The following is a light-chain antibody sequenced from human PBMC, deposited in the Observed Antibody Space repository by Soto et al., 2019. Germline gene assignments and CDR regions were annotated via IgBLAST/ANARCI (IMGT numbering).Light chain of an antibody. V-gene: IGKV1-5*01. CDR3: QHYNSYSEA. CDR1: QSISHF. CDR2: DAS. J-gene: IGKJ1*01. Sequence: DIQMTQSPSTLSASVGDRVTITCRASQSISHFLAWYQQKPGKVPKLLIYDASNLGSGVPSRFSGSGSGTEFTLTISSLQPDDFATYYCQHYNSYSEAFGQRTKVDIK.